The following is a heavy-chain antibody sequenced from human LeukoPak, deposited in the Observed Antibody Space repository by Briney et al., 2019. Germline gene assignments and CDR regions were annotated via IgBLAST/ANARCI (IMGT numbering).Heavy chain of an antibody. CDR2: IYPGDSDT. J-gene: IGHJ5*02. CDR3: GRRGSGSPDNWFDP. V-gene: IGHV5-51*01. CDR1: GYSFTSYW. Sequence: GESLKISCKGSGYSFTSYWIGWVRQMPGKGLEWMGIIYPGDSDTRYSPSFQGQVTIPADRSISSAYLQWSSLKASDTARYYCGRRGSGSPDNWFDPWRQGTLVTVSS. D-gene: IGHD6-19*01.